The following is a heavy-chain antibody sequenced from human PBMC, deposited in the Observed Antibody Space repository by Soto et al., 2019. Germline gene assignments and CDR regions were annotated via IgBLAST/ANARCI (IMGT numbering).Heavy chain of an antibody. V-gene: IGHV4-59*08. CDR3: ARQGWPGTDRALHDF. CDR2: IYYSGST. J-gene: IGHJ4*02. CDR1: GGSISSFY. Sequence: SETLSLTCTVSGGSISSFYWSWIRQPPGKGLEWIGYIYYSGSTNYNPSLKSRVTISVDTSKNQFSLKLSSVTAADTAVYYCARQGWPGTDRALHDFWGQGTLVTGSS. D-gene: IGHD2-15*01.